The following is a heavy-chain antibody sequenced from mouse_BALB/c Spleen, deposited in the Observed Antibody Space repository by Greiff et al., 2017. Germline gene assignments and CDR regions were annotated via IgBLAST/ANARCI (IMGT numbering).Heavy chain of an antibody. CDR3: ARGGNYWYFDV. V-gene: IGHV1-14*01. Sequence: EVHLVESGPELVKPGASVKMSCKASGYTFTSYVMHWVKQKPGQGLEWIGYINPYNDGTKYNEKFKGKATLTSDKSSSTAYMELSSLTSEDSAVYYCARGGNYWYFDVWGAGTTVTVSS. CDR2: INPYNDGT. D-gene: IGHD2-1*01. J-gene: IGHJ1*01. CDR1: GYTFTSYV.